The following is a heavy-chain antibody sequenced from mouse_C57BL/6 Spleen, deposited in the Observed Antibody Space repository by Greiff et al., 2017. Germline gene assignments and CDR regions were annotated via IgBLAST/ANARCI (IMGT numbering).Heavy chain of an antibody. V-gene: IGHV1-80*01. J-gene: IGHJ4*01. CDR3: AREDYGSSRFYAMDY. CDR1: GYAFSSYW. Sequence: VQLQQSGAELVKPGASVKISCKASGYAFSSYWMNWVKQRPGKGLEWIGQIYPGDGDTNYNGKFKGKATLTADKYSSTAYMQLSSLTSEDSAVYFCAREDYGSSRFYAMDYWGQGTSVTVSS. CDR2: IYPGDGDT. D-gene: IGHD1-1*01.